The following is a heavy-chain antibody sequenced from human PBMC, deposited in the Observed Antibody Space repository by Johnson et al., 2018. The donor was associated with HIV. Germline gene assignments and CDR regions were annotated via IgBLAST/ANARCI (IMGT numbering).Heavy chain of an antibody. CDR2: ISYDGSNK. CDR3: ASDMGEMATPIRGLDAFDI. J-gene: IGHJ3*02. Sequence: VQLVESGGGLVQPGGSLRLSCVASGFSFSNYWMNWVRQAPGKGLEWVAVISYDGSNKYYADSVKGRFTISRDNSKNTLYLQMSSLRAEDTAVYYCASDMGEMATPIRGLDAFDIWGQGTMVTVSS. V-gene: IGHV3-30-3*01. D-gene: IGHD5-24*01. CDR1: GFSFSNYW.